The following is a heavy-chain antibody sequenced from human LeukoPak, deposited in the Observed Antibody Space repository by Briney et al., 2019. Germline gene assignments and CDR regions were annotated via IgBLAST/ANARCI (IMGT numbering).Heavy chain of an antibody. CDR2: TYGSAST. V-gene: IGHV4-39*01. J-gene: IGHJ4*02. CDR1: GGSISSSSYY. CDR3: ATNIRYIFDY. Sequence: PSETLSLTCTVSGGSISSSSYYWGWVRQPPGQGLEWIGSTYGSASTYSNPSLKSRVTISADTSKNQFSLKLSSMTAADTAVYYCATNIRYIFDYWGQGTLDRVS. D-gene: IGHD3-16*02.